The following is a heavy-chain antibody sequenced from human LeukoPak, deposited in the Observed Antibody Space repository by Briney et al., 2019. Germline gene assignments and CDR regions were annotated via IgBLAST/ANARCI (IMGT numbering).Heavy chain of an antibody. CDR2: INHSGSI. Sequence: PSETLSLTCAVYGGSLSNYYWSWIRQPPGKGLEWIGEINHSGSINHNPSLKSRVTISIDTSKNQFSLKLTSVTAADTAVYYCAKAYSYGPKDDFWGQGTLVTVSS. CDR3: AKAYSYGPKDDF. D-gene: IGHD5-18*01. V-gene: IGHV4-34*01. CDR1: GGSLSNYY. J-gene: IGHJ4*02.